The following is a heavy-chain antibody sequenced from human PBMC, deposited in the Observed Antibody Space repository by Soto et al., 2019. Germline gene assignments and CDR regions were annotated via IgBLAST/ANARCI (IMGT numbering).Heavy chain of an antibody. D-gene: IGHD1-1*01. CDR3: ARGKQVMEPEDY. Sequence: VQLVQSGAEVKKPGSSGTVACKASGGTFSSYAISWVRQAPGQGLEWMGGIIPIFGTANYAQKFQGRVTITADESTSTAYMELSSLRSEDTAVDYCARGKQVMEPEDYWGQGTLVTVSS. CDR1: GGTFSSYA. V-gene: IGHV1-69*01. J-gene: IGHJ4*02. CDR2: IIPIFGTA.